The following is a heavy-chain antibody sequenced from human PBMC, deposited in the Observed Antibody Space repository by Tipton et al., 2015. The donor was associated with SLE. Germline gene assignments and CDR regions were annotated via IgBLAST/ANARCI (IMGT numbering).Heavy chain of an antibody. V-gene: IGHV4-31*03. CDR3: ARATDWNLSPDV. CDR2: IYYSGNT. J-gene: IGHJ6*04. CDR1: GGSITTRSYY. Sequence: TLSLTCIFSGGSITTRSYYWGWIRQPPGKGLEWIEYIYYSGNTYYNPSVGSRLTISVDTSKDQFSLRLTSVTAADTAVYYCARATDWNLSPDVWGKGTTVTVSS. D-gene: IGHD1-7*01.